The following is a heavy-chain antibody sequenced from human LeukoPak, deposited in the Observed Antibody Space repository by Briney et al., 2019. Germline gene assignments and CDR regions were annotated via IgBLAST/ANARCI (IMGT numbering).Heavy chain of an antibody. J-gene: IGHJ3*02. V-gene: IGHV1-46*01. CDR1: GYTFTNYY. CDR2: ITPSGGST. D-gene: IGHD3-22*01. Sequence: GASVKVSCKASGYTFTNYYMHWVRQAPGQGLEWLGLITPSGGSTWYAQKFQGRVTTTRDMSTSTVYMELSSLRSEDTAVYYCAREGAHYYDSSGYRPPDAFDIWGQGTMVTASS. CDR3: AREGAHYYDSSGYRPPDAFDI.